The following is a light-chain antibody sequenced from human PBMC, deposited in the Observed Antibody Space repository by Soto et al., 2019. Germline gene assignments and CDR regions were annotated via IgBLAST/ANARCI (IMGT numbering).Light chain of an antibody. CDR2: EVI. V-gene: IGLV2-8*01. J-gene: IGLJ2*01. CDR3: TSYAASNTVV. Sequence: QSVLTQPPSASGSPGQSVTISCTGTSSDVGNYNYVSWYQQHPGKAPRLMIYEVIKRPSGVPDRFSGSKSGNTASLTVSGLQAEDEADYYCTSYAASNTVVFGGGTKLTVL. CDR1: SSDVGNYNY.